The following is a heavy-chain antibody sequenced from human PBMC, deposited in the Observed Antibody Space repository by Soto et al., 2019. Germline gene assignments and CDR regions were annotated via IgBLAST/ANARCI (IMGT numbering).Heavy chain of an antibody. D-gene: IGHD6-6*01. CDR1: GGSIGSGGYY. CDR2: IYYSGST. V-gene: IGHV4-31*03. CDR3: ARSRPIAARRSDYFDY. Sequence: PSETLSLTCTVSGGSIGSGGYYWSWIRQHPGKGLEWIGYIYYSGSTYYNPSLKSRVTISVDTSKNQFSLKLSSVTAADTAVYYCARSRPIAARRSDYFDYWGQGTLVTV. J-gene: IGHJ4*02.